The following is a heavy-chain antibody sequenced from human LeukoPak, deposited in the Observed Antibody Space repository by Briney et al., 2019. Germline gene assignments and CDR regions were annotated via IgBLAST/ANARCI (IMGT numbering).Heavy chain of an antibody. CDR1: GGSISSSSYY. CDR2: IYYSGST. J-gene: IGHJ4*02. V-gene: IGHV4-39*01. CDR3: ARVSWSPQYFDY. Sequence: PSETLSLTCTVSGGSISSSSYYWGWIRQPPGKGLEWIGSIYYSGSTYYNPSLKSRVTISVDTSKNQFSLKLSSVTAADTAVYYCARVSWSPQYFDYWGQGTLVTVSS. D-gene: IGHD2-15*01.